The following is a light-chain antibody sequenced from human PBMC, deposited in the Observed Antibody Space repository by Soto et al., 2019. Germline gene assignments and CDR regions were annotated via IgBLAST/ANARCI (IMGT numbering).Light chain of an antibody. J-gene: IGKJ1*01. CDR2: GAS. V-gene: IGKV3-20*01. CDR1: QSVSSSF. CDR3: QLYDNSPRT. Sequence: EIVLTQSPGTLSLSPGERATLSCRASQSVSSSFLAWYQQKPGQAPRLLIYGASSRATGIPDRFSGSGSGTDFTLTISRLEPEDFAVYYCQLYDNSPRTVGQGTKVDIK.